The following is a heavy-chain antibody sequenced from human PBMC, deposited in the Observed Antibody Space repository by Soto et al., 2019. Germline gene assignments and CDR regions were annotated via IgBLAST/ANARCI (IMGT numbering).Heavy chain of an antibody. CDR1: GFTFSSYA. CDR2: ISYDGSNK. Sequence: PGGSLRLSCAASGFTFSSYAMHWVRQAPGKGLEWVAVISYDGSNKYYADSVKGRFTISRDNSKNTLYLQMNSLRAEDTAVYYCAREGYYDSSGDYYFDYWVQVTLVTVSS. J-gene: IGHJ4*02. D-gene: IGHD3-22*01. CDR3: AREGYYDSSGDYYFDY. V-gene: IGHV3-30-3*01.